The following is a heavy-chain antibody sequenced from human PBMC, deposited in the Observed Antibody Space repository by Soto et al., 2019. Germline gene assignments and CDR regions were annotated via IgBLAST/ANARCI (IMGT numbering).Heavy chain of an antibody. J-gene: IGHJ3*02. V-gene: IGHV1-18*01. CDR1: GYTFNNYG. D-gene: IGHD3-10*01. Sequence: QVQLVQSGYEVKEPGASVTVSCKASGYTFNNYGITWVRQAPGQGLEWIGWISAYNGNANYAQKFQGRVTLTRDTSPSTAYLELRSLRSDDTAVYYCARGTRRFGELFDAFDIWGQGTMVPVSS. CDR3: ARGTRRFGELFDAFDI. CDR2: ISAYNGNA.